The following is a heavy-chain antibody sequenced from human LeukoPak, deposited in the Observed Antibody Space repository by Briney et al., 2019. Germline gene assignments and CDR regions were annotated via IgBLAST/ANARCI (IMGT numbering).Heavy chain of an antibody. D-gene: IGHD1-26*01. CDR1: GGTFSSYA. CDR3: ARDQKVGATPYFGMDV. Sequence: ASVKVSCKASGGTFSSYAINWVRQAPGQGLEWMGRIIPMLGTVNYAQKFQGRVTIIADKFTSTAYMELSSLRSEDTAMYYCARDQKVGATPYFGMDVWGQETTVTVSS. J-gene: IGHJ6*02. CDR2: IIPMLGTV. V-gene: IGHV1-69*04.